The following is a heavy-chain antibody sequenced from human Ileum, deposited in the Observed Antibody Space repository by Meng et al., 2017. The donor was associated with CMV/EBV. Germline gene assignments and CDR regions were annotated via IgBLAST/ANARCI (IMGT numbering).Heavy chain of an antibody. CDR1: GGSVNRNTYY. Sequence: QLQESGPGLVKPPETLSLTCTASGGSVNRNTYYWGWIRQPPGKSLEWIGTIFDSGSAFYNPSLQSRVSVSIDMSRNQLSLSLSSVTAADTAVYYCVRDHGSSSWFFYWGQGTLVTVSS. J-gene: IGHJ4*02. CDR3: VRDHGSSSWFFY. CDR2: IFDSGSA. V-gene: IGHV4-39*07. D-gene: IGHD6-13*01.